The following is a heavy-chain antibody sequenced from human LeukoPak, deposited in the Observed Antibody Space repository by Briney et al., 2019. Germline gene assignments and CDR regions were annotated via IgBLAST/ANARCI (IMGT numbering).Heavy chain of an antibody. CDR1: GYTFTSYG. J-gene: IGHJ5*02. D-gene: IGHD2-2*01. V-gene: IGHV1-2*02. Sequence: ASVKVSCKASGYTFTSYGISWVRQAPGQGLEWMGWIDPNSGGTNSAQQFQGRVSMTRDTSISTAYMDLNRLRSDDTAVYYCARGKGFVAVPAASWFDPWGQGTLVTVSS. CDR2: IDPNSGGT. CDR3: ARGKGFVAVPAASWFDP.